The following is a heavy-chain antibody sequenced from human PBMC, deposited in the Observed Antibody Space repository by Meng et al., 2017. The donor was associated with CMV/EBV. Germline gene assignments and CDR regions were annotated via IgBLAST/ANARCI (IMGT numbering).Heavy chain of an antibody. Sequence: ASVTVSCQASVYTFTGYYMHWVRQAPGQGLEWMGWINPNSGGTNYAQKFQGRVTMTRDTSISTAYMELSRLRSDDTAVYYCARGYCSSTSCRTGVWFDPWGQGTLVTVSS. CDR2: INPNSGGT. J-gene: IGHJ5*02. V-gene: IGHV1-2*02. CDR3: ARGYCSSTSCRTGVWFDP. D-gene: IGHD2-2*01. CDR1: VYTFTGYY.